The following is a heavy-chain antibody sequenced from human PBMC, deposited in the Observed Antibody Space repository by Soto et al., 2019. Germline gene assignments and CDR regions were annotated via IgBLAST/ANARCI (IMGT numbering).Heavy chain of an antibody. D-gene: IGHD3-22*01. CDR3: ARGGHYYDSSGYYPTGAFDI. V-gene: IGHV1-2*04. J-gene: IGHJ3*02. CDR2: INPNSGGT. CDR1: GYTFTGYY. Sequence: ASVKVSCKASGYTFTGYYMHWVRQAPGQGLEWMGWINPNSGGTNYAQKFQGWVTMTRDTSISTAYMELSRLRSDDTAVYYCARGGHYYDSSGYYPTGAFDIWGHGTMVTVSS.